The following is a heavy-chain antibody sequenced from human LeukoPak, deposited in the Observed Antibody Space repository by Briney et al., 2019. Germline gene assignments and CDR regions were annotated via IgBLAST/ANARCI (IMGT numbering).Heavy chain of an antibody. CDR2: IYYSGST. CDR1: GGSISSSSYY. Sequence: SETLSLTCTVSGGSISSSSYYWGWIRQPPGKGLEWIGSIYYSGSTYYNPSLKSRVTISVDTSKNQFSLKLSSVTAADTDVYYCARHGSGWYFDYWGQGTLVTVSS. V-gene: IGHV4-39*01. J-gene: IGHJ4*02. D-gene: IGHD6-19*01. CDR3: ARHGSGWYFDY.